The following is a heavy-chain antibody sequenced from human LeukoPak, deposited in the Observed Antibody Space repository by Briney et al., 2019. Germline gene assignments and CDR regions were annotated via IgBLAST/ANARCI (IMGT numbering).Heavy chain of an antibody. J-gene: IGHJ3*02. Sequence: SVKVSCKASGGTFSSYAISWVRLAPGQGLEWMGGIIPIFGTANYAQKFQGRVTITTDESTNTAYMELSSLRSEDTAVYYCARGGDDDAFDIWGQGTMVTVSS. CDR3: ARGGDDDAFDI. CDR1: GGTFSSYA. V-gene: IGHV1-69*05. D-gene: IGHD7-27*01. CDR2: IIPIFGTA.